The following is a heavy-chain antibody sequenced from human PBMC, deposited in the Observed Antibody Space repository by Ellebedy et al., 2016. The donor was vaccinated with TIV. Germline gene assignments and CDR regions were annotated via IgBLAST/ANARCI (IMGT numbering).Heavy chain of an antibody. J-gene: IGHJ4*02. CDR3: ARESYRYYDFWSGPLDY. Sequence: GESLKISXAASGFTFSSYSMNWVRQAPGKGLEWVSYISSSSSTIYYADSVKGRFTISRDNAKNSLYLQMNSLRAEDTAVYYCARESYRYYDFWSGPLDYWGQGTLVTVSS. CDR1: GFTFSSYS. V-gene: IGHV3-48*04. CDR2: ISSSSSTI. D-gene: IGHD3-3*01.